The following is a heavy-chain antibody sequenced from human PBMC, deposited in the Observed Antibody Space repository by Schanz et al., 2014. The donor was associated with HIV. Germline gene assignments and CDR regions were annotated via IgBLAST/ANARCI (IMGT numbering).Heavy chain of an antibody. Sequence: QVQLVESGGGVVQPGRSLRLSCAASEFKFRTFAMHWVRQAPGKGLEWVAVISYDGTDKYYADSVKGRFTISRDNVKDTLFLRMNSLRAEDTAVYYCARGAGPYYYYYGMDVWGQGTTVIVSS. V-gene: IGHV3-30-3*01. CDR1: EFKFRTFA. CDR3: ARGAGPYYYYYGMDV. J-gene: IGHJ6*02. CDR2: ISYDGTDK.